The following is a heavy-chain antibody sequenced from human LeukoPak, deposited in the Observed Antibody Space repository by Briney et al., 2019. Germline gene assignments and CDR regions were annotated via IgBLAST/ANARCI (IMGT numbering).Heavy chain of an antibody. CDR2: IKQDGSEK. Sequence: GGSLRLSCAAAGFTLSSNWMSWVRQAPGKGLEWVANIKQDGSEKYFVDSAKGRFTISRDNAKISLYLQMNSLRAEDTAVYYCASLGYCSGGSCYFYYYYYMDVWGKGTTVTVSS. CDR1: GFTLSSNW. CDR3: ASLGYCSGGSCYFYYYYYMDV. V-gene: IGHV3-7*01. J-gene: IGHJ6*03. D-gene: IGHD2-15*01.